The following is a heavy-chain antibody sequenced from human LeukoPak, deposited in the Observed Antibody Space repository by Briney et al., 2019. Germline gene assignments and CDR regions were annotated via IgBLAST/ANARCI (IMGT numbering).Heavy chain of an antibody. V-gene: IGHV1-69*13. CDR2: IIPIFGTA. J-gene: IGHJ4*02. D-gene: IGHD1-26*01. Sequence: SVKVSCKASGGTFSSYAISWVRQAPGQGLEWMGGIIPIFGTANYAQKFQGRVTITADESTSTAYMELSSLRSEDTAVYYCARVSCGGSYADYWGQGTLVTVSS. CDR3: ARVSCGGSYADY. CDR1: GGTFSSYA.